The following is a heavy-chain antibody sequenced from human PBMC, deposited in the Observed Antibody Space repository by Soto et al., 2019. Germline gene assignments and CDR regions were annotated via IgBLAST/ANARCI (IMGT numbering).Heavy chain of an antibody. J-gene: IGHJ3*02. CDR1: GFTFSSYG. D-gene: IGHD2-15*01. V-gene: IGHV3-30*03. CDR2: ISYDGSNK. Sequence: PGGSLRLSCAASGFTFSSYGMHWVRQAPGKGLEWVAVISYDGSNKYYADSVKGRFTISRDNSKNTLYLQMNSLRAEDTAVYYCASLLKGSDAFDIWGQGTMVTVSS. CDR3: ASLLKGSDAFDI.